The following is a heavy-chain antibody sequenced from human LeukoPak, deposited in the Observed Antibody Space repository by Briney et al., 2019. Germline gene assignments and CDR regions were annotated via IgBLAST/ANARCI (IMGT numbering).Heavy chain of an antibody. J-gene: IGHJ4*02. CDR2: IWYDGSNK. D-gene: IGHD6-19*01. V-gene: IGHV3-30*02. CDR1: GFTFSSYG. Sequence: SGGSLRLSCAASGFTFSSYGMHWVRQAPGKGLEWVTFIWYDGSNKYYAVSVKGRFTISRDNSKNTLYLQMNSLRAEDTAVYYCARIGAVAGFFDYWGQGTLVTVSS. CDR3: ARIGAVAGFFDY.